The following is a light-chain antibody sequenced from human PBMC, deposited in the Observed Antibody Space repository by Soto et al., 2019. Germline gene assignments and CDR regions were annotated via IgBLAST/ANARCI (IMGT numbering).Light chain of an antibody. J-gene: IGLJ1*01. CDR1: SSDVGGYNY. CDR3: ISYTSSSTLYV. Sequence: QSALTQPASVSGSPGQSITISCTGTSSDVGGYNYVSWYQQHPGKAPKLMIYDVSNRPSGVSNRFSGSKSGNTASLTISGRHADDEADYYCISYTSSSTLYVFGTGTKLTVL. V-gene: IGLV2-14*01. CDR2: DVS.